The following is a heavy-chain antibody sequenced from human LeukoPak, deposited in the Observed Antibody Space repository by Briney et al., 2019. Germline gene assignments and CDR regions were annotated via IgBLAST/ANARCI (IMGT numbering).Heavy chain of an antibody. Sequence: AGGSLRLSCAASGFTFSSYAMSWVRQAPGKGLEWVSAISGSGGSTYYADSVKGRFTISRDNSKNTLYLQMNSLRAEDTAVYYCAEGGSYNRGAFDIWGQGTMVTVSS. CDR3: AEGGSYNRGAFDI. V-gene: IGHV3-23*01. CDR2: ISGSGGST. D-gene: IGHD1-26*01. CDR1: GFTFSSYA. J-gene: IGHJ3*02.